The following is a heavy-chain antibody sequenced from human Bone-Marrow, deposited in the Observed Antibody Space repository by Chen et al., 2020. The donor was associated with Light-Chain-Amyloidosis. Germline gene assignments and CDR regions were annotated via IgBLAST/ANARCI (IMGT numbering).Heavy chain of an antibody. CDR1: GGSVSGYY. Sequence: QVQLQQWGAGVLKPSERLSRPCAAYGGSVSGYYWNGNRQPPGKGLEWIGEMIPSGSTNYSPFLKSRITISLDTSQSQFSLNLSSMAAADTAVYYCARGREYSYGHGRAYNYMDVWGKGTTVTVSS. CDR2: MIPSGST. J-gene: IGHJ6*03. V-gene: IGHV4-34*01. D-gene: IGHD5-18*01. CDR3: ARGREYSYGHGRAYNYMDV.